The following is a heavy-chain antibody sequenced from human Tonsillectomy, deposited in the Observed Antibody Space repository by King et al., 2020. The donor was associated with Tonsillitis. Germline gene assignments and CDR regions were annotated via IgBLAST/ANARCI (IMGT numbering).Heavy chain of an antibody. Sequence: QLVQSGGGVVQPGRSLRLSCAASGFTFSSYGMHWVRQAPGKGLEWVAIISYDGSNKYYADSVKGRFTISRDNSKNTLYLQMNSLRAEDTAVYYCAKDDLARSSWYAYYYYGMDVWGQGTTVTVSS. J-gene: IGHJ6*02. CDR3: AKDDLARSSWYAYYYYGMDV. CDR1: GFTFSSYG. D-gene: IGHD6-13*01. CDR2: ISYDGSNK. V-gene: IGHV3-30*18.